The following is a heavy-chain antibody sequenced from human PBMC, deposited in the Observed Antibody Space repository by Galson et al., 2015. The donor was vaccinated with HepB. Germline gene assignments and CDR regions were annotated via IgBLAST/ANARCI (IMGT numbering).Heavy chain of an antibody. V-gene: IGHV3-21*01. J-gene: IGHJ4*02. CDR1: GFTFSSYS. CDR2: ISSSSSYI. Sequence: SLRLSCAASGFTFSSYSMNWVRQAPGKGLEWVSSISSSSSYIYYADSVKGRFTISRDNAKNSLYLQMNSLRAEDTAVYYCAREEMRLWFGEFDYWGQGTLVTVSS. CDR3: AREEMRLWFGEFDY. D-gene: IGHD3-10*01.